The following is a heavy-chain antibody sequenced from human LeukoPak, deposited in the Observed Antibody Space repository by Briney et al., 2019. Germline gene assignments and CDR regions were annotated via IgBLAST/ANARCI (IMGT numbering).Heavy chain of an antibody. V-gene: IGHV3-23*01. CDR2: VSGSGGVT. Sequence: GGSLRLSCAASGFTFSNYAMSWVRQAPGKGLEWVSGVSGSGGVTYHADSVKGRFTISRDTSKNTLYLQINSLRVEDTAVYYCIVFGDSNHWGQGTLVTVSS. J-gene: IGHJ5*02. D-gene: IGHD4-17*01. CDR3: IVFGDSNH. CDR1: GFTFSNYA.